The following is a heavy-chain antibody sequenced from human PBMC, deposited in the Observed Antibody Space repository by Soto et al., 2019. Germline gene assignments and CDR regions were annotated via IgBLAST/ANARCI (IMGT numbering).Heavy chain of an antibody. J-gene: IGHJ4*02. CDR3: ARSSTVVTPIYFDY. CDR2: IYHSGST. Sequence: QLQLQESGSGLVKPSQTLSLTCAVSGGSISSGGYSWSWIRQPPVKGLEWIGYIYHSGSTYYNPSLKSRVTISVDRSKNQFSLKLSSVTAADTAVYYCARSSTVVTPIYFDYWGQGTLVTVSS. CDR1: GGSISSGGYS. D-gene: IGHD4-17*01. V-gene: IGHV4-30-2*01.